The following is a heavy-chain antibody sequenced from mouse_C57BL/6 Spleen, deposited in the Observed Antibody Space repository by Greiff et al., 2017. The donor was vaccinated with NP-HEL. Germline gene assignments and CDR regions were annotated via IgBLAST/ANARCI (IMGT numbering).Heavy chain of an antibody. V-gene: IGHV8-12*01. CDR3: ARRGSTIDYAMDY. J-gene: IGHJ4*01. Sequence: QVTLKVCGPGILQSSQTLSLTCSFSGFSLSTSGMGVSWIRQPSGKGLEWLAHIYWGDDKRYNPFLKSRPSISKDTSRNQVFLKITSVDTADTATYYCARRGSTIDYAMDYWGQGTSVTVSS. CDR2: IYWGDDK. CDR1: GFSLSTSGMG. D-gene: IGHD2-12*01.